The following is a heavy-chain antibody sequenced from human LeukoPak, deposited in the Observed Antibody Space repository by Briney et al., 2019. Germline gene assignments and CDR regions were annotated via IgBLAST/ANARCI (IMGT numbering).Heavy chain of an antibody. CDR1: AYSFTNYW. CDR2: IDPGDSQT. J-gene: IGHJ4*02. V-gene: IGHV5-10-1*04. CDR3: ARPRGYNFGTYFDY. D-gene: IGHD5-18*01. Sequence: GESLKISCKGSAYSFTNYWISWVRQMPGKGLEWMGRIDPGDSQTNYSPSFQGQVTISADKSISTAYLQWSSLKASDTAMYYCARPRGYNFGTYFDYWGQGTLVTVSS.